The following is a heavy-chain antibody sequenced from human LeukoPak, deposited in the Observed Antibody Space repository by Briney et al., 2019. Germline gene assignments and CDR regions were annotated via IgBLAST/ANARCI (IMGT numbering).Heavy chain of an antibody. D-gene: IGHD3-16*01. Sequence: SETLSLTCAVSGGSISSSNWWSWVRQPPGKGLELIGKIYHSGSTNYNPSLKSRVTISVDKSNNQFSLKLSSVTAADTAVYYCARVGYAMDVWGQGTTVTVSS. CDR1: GGSISSSNW. CDR2: IYHSGST. J-gene: IGHJ6*02. V-gene: IGHV4-4*02. CDR3: ARVGYAMDV.